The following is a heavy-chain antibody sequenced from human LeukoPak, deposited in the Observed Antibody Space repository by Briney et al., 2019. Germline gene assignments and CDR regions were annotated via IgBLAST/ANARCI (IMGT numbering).Heavy chain of an antibody. CDR2: IIPILGIA. J-gene: IGHJ3*02. Sequence: SVKVSCKASAGTFSSYTISWVRQAAGQGHEWMGRIIPILGIANYAQKFQGRVTITADKSTSTAYMELSSLRSEDTAVYYCARDPSGSREDAFDIWGQGTMVTVSS. CDR1: AGTFSSYT. V-gene: IGHV1-69*04. CDR3: ARDPSGSREDAFDI. D-gene: IGHD1-26*01.